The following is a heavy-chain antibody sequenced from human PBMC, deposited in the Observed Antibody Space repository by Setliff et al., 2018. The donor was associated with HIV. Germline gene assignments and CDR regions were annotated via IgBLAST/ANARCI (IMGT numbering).Heavy chain of an antibody. J-gene: IGHJ5*02. Sequence: SETLSLTCTVSGVSISSTNYYWGWIRQPPGKGLEWIGTIYSSGSTYYNPSLKSRVTISVDTSKNQFSLKLSSVTAADTAVYYCARHSPTYCSGTSCYDNWFDPWGQGTLVTVSS. CDR3: ARHSPTYCSGTSCYDNWFDP. D-gene: IGHD2-2*01. CDR2: IYSSGST. V-gene: IGHV4-39*01. CDR1: GVSISSTNYY.